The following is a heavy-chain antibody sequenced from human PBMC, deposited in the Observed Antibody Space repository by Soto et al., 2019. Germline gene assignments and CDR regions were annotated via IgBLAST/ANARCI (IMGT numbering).Heavy chain of an antibody. CDR3: ARGKVLLWFGGSYNYYYYGMDV. D-gene: IGHD3-10*01. V-gene: IGHV1-8*01. Sequence: ASVKVSCKXSGYTFTSYDINWVRQATGQGIEGMGWMNPNSGNTGYAQNFQGRVTMTRNTSISTAYMELSSLRSEDTAVYYCARGKVLLWFGGSYNYYYYGMDVWGQGTTVTVSS. CDR1: GYTFTSYD. J-gene: IGHJ6*02. CDR2: MNPNSGNT.